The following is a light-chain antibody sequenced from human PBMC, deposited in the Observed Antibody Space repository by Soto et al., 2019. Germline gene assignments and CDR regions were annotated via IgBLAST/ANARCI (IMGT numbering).Light chain of an antibody. CDR1: QSISSY. CDR3: QQTNTSPLT. CDR2: AAT. Sequence: DIQMTQSPSSLSASVGDRVTITCRAGQSISSYLNWYQQKPGKAPKVLIYAATRLQSGVPSRFSGSGSGTDFTLTISSLQPEDFATYYCQQTNTSPLTFGPGTRVEIK. J-gene: IGKJ3*01. V-gene: IGKV1-39*01.